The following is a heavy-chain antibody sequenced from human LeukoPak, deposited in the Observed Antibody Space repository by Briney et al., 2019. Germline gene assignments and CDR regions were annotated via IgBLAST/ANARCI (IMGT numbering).Heavy chain of an antibody. CDR3: ARVPRATYHYYGMDV. CDR2: ISSSGSTI. J-gene: IGHJ6*02. Sequence: GGSLRLSCAASGFTFSDYYMSWIRQAPGKGLEWVSYISSSGSTIYYADSVKGRFTISRDNAKNSLYLQMNSLRAEDTAVYYCARVPRATYHYYGMDVWGQGTTVTVSS. V-gene: IGHV3-11*01. CDR1: GFTFSDYY.